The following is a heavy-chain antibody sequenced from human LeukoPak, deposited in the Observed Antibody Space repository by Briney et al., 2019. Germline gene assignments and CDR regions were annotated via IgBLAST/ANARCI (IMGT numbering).Heavy chain of an antibody. CDR1: GFTFSSYG. V-gene: IGHV3-33*06. CDR2: IWYDGSNK. CDR3: AKDNSQLYSSSWHH. D-gene: IGHD6-13*01. J-gene: IGHJ5*02. Sequence: GRSLRLSCAASGFTFSSYGMHWVRQAPGKGLEWVAVIWYDGSNKYYADSVKGRFTISRDNSKNTLYLQMNSLRAEDTAVYYCAKDNSQLYSSSWHHWGQGTLVTVSS.